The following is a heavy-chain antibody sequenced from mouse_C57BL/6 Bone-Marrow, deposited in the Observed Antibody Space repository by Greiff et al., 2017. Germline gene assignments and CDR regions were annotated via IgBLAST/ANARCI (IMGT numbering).Heavy chain of an antibody. Sequence: VQLNQSGAELVRPGASVKLSCTASGFNIKDDYMHWVKQRPEQGLEWIGLIDPENGDTEYASKSQGKATITADTSSNTAYLQTSSLTSEDTAVYYCTTLIYYGNPWFAYWGQGTLVTVSA. V-gene: IGHV14-4*01. CDR3: TTLIYYGNPWFAY. CDR1: GFNIKDDY. D-gene: IGHD2-1*01. CDR2: IDPENGDT. J-gene: IGHJ3*01.